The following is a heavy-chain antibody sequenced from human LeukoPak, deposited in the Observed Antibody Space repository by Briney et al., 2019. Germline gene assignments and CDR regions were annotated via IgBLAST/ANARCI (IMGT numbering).Heavy chain of an antibody. CDR2: IGSSGTTI. CDR1: GFTFSTYE. Sequence: PGGSLRLSCAASGFTFSTYEMNWVRQAPGRGLEWVSYIGSSGTTIYYADSVKGRFTISRDNAKNSLYLQMHSLRAEDTAVYYCAKAFVVVTAICDFWGQGTLVTVSS. V-gene: IGHV3-48*03. CDR3: AKAFVVVTAICDF. J-gene: IGHJ4*02. D-gene: IGHD2-21*02.